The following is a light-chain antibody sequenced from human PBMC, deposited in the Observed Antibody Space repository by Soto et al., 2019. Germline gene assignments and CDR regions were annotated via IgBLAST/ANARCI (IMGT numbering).Light chain of an antibody. J-gene: IGKJ2*01. CDR1: QSISSW. CDR2: DAS. CDR3: QQYNSYPYT. V-gene: IGKV1-5*01. Sequence: IHMTQSPSTLSASVGDRFTITCRASQSISSWLAWYQQKPGKAPKLLIYDASTLESGVPSRFSGSGSGTEFTLTISSLQPDDFATYYCQQYNSYPYTFGQGTKVDIK.